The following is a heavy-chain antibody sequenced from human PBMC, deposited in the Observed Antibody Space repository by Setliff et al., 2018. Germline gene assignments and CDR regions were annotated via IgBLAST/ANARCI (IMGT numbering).Heavy chain of an antibody. Sequence: GGSLRLSCAASGFTFSSYSMNWVRQAPGKGLEWVSYISSSSITIYYADSVKGRFTISRDNAKNSLYLQMNSLRAEDTAVYYCARSSAPIKRDYMDVWGKGTTVTVSS. CDR3: ARSSAPIKRDYMDV. V-gene: IGHV3-48*01. J-gene: IGHJ6*03. D-gene: IGHD2-2*02. CDR1: GFTFSSYS. CDR2: ISSSSITI.